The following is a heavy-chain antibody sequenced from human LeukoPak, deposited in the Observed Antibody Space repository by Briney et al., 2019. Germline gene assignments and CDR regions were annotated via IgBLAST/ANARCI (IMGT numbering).Heavy chain of an antibody. CDR2: IYTSGST. V-gene: IGHV4-4*09. Sequence: SETLSLTCTVSGGSISCYYWSWIRQPPGKGLEWIGYIYTSGSTNYNPSLKSRVTISVDTSKNQFSLKLSSVTAADTAVYYCARHFVVVVPGAKMYNWFDPWGQGTLVTVSS. D-gene: IGHD2-2*01. CDR3: ARHFVVVVPGAKMYNWFDP. J-gene: IGHJ5*02. CDR1: GGSISCYY.